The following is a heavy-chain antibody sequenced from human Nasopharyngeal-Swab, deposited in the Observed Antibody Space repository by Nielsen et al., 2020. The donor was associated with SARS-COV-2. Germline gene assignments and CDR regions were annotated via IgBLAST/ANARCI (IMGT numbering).Heavy chain of an antibody. D-gene: IGHD4-11*01. CDR2: IYPGDSDT. J-gene: IGHJ4*02. CDR1: GYSFTIFW. V-gene: IGHV5-51*01. CDR3: AGSESCRYSHCAY. Sequence: GSSLKLSCKGTGYSFTIFWIGWVRKIPGKGLEWLGFIYPGDSDTRYSPYFPGQVTTSIDKSISTAYLQLNSLKVSDTALYYCAGSESCRYSHCAYWGQGTLVTVSS.